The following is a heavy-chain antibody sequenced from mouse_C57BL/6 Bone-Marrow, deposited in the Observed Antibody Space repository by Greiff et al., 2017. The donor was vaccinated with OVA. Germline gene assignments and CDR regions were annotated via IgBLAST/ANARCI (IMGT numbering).Heavy chain of an antibody. CDR2: IDPANGNT. D-gene: IGHD1-1*01. V-gene: IGHV14-3*01. CDR1: GFNIKNTY. J-gene: IGHJ4*01. Sequence: VQLKQSGAELVRPGASVKLSCTASGFNIKNTYMHWVKQRPEQGLEWIGSIDPANGNTKYAPKFQGKATITADTSSNTAYLQLSSLTSEDTAIYYCANGSYVVPNYYAMDAWGQGTSVTVSS. CDR3: ANGSYVVPNYYAMDA.